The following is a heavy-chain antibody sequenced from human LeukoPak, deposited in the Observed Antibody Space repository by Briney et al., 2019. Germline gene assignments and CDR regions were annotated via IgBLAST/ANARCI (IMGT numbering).Heavy chain of an antibody. CDR1: GGSISSSSYY. D-gene: IGHD5-12*01. CDR2: IYYSGST. CDR3: ARQVDGYSGYDLIG. V-gene: IGHV4-39*01. Sequence: SETLSLTCTVSGGSISSSSYYWGWIRQPPGKGLEWIGSIYYSGSTYYNPSLKSRVTISVDTSKNQFSLKLSSVTAADTAVYYCARQVDGYSGYDLIGWGQGTLVTVSS. J-gene: IGHJ4*02.